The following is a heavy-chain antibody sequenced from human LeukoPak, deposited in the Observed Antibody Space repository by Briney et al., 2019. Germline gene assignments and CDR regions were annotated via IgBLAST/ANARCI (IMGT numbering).Heavy chain of an antibody. CDR3: ARGALGGARYYYDSSGYYYYLYYFDY. J-gene: IGHJ4*02. V-gene: IGHV3-7*01. CDR1: GCTFSSYA. Sequence: GGSLTLSCAASGCTFSSYAMSWVRQAPGKGLEWIANIKQDGSKKYYVDSVKGRFTITRDNAKNSLYLQMNSLRAEDTAVYYCARGALGGARYYYDSSGYYYYLYYFDYWGQGTLVTVSS. CDR2: IKQDGSKK. D-gene: IGHD3-22*01.